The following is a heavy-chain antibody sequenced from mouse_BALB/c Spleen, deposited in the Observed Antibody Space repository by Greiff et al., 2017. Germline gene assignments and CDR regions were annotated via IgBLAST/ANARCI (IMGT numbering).Heavy chain of an antibody. V-gene: IGHV2-9*02. J-gene: IGHJ3*01. CDR3: ARERGGYDGAWFAY. Sequence: VQVVESGPGLVAPSQSLSITCTVSGFSLTSYGVHWVRQPPGKGLEWLGVIWAGGSTNYNSALMSRLSISKDNSKSQVFLKMNSLQTDDTAMYYCARERGGYDGAWFAYWGQGTLVTVSA. CDR1: GFSLTSYG. D-gene: IGHD2-2*01. CDR2: IWAGGST.